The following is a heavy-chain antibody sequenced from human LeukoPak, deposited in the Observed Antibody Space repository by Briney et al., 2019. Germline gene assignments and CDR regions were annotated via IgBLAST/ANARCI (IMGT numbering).Heavy chain of an antibody. Sequence: SETLSLTCTVSGGSISSYYWSWIRQPAGKGLEWIGRIYTSGSTNYNPSLKSRVTMSVDTSKNRFSLKLSSVTAADTAVYYCARARHSSSWYAGKGWFDPWGQGTLVTVSS. CDR2: IYTSGST. CDR3: ARARHSSSWYAGKGWFDP. V-gene: IGHV4-4*07. D-gene: IGHD6-13*01. CDR1: GGSISSYY. J-gene: IGHJ5*02.